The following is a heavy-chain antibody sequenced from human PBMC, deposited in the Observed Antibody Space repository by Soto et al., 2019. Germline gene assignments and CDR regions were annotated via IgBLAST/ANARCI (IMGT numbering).Heavy chain of an antibody. V-gene: IGHV1-46*01. CDR3: ARSLGFLDVGMVWYGMDV. CDR2: INPSGGST. J-gene: IGHJ6*02. D-gene: IGHD3-3*01. CDR1: GYTFTSYY. Sequence: ASVKVSCKASGYTFTSYYMHWVRQAPGQGLEWMGIINPSGGSTSYAQKFQGRVTMTRDTSTSTVYMELSSLRSEDTAVYYCARSLGFLDVGMVWYGMDVWGQGTTVTVSS.